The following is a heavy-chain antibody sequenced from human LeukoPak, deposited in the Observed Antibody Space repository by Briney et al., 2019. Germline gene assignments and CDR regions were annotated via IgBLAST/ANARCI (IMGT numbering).Heavy chain of an antibody. Sequence: GGSLRLSCAASGFTFSSYAMSWVRQAPGKGLEWVSAISGSGGSIYYADSVKGRFTISRDNSKNTLYLQMNSLRAEDTAVYYCAEWGDPTHTPDYWGQGTLVTVSS. V-gene: IGHV3-23*01. J-gene: IGHJ4*02. CDR2: ISGSGGSI. CDR3: AEWGDPTHTPDY. CDR1: GFTFSSYA. D-gene: IGHD3-10*01.